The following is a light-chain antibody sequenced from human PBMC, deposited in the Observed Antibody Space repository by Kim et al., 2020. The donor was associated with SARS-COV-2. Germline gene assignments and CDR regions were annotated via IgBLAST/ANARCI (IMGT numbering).Light chain of an antibody. J-gene: IGKJ3*01. CDR1: QSVSSN. CDR3: QQYNNWPPAT. CDR2: GAS. V-gene: IGKV3-15*01. Sequence: SPGERAPLSCRASQSVSSNLAWYQQKPGQAPRLLIYGASTRATGIPARFSGSGSGTEFTLTISSLQSEDFAVYYGQQYNNWPPATFGPGTKVDIK.